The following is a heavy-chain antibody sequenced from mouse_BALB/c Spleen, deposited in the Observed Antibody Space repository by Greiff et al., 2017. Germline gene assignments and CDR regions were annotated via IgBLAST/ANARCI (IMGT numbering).Heavy chain of an antibody. CDR3: AREGGYGHFDY. J-gene: IGHJ2*01. Sequence: DVQLVESGGGLVKPGGSLKLSCAASGFTFSDYYMYWVRQTPEKRLEWVATISDGGSYTYYPDSVKGRFTISRDNAKNNLYLQMSSLKSEDTAMYYCAREGGYGHFDYWGQGTTLTVSS. CDR2: ISDGGSYT. V-gene: IGHV5-4*02. D-gene: IGHD2-10*02. CDR1: GFTFSDYY.